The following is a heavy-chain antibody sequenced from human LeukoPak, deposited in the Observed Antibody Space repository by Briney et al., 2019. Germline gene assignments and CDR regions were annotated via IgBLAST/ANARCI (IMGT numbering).Heavy chain of an antibody. CDR2: ISGGGGTP. Sequence: PGGSLRLSCAASGFTFSSYAMSWVRQAPGKGLEWVSTISGGGGTPYYADSVKGRFTISRDNSKNTLFLQMNSLRVEDTAVYYCAKSGPNRFDYWGQGALVTVSS. V-gene: IGHV3-23*01. J-gene: IGHJ4*02. D-gene: IGHD2-15*01. CDR1: GFTFSSYA. CDR3: AKSGPNRFDY.